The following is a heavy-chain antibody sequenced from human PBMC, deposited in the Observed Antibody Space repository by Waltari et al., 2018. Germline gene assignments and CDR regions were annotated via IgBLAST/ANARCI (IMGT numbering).Heavy chain of an antibody. CDR3: AREFTVRGVRPAAIDY. CDR1: GYSFITHG. CDR2: ISTYTDKT. J-gene: IGHJ4*02. D-gene: IGHD3-10*01. Sequence: QVQLVQSGGEVKRPGASVKVSCKASGYSFITHGISWVRQAPGQGLEWMGWISTYTDKTKCAEKYQDRLTLTTDDSTSTAYMELRRLTSDDTAVYFCAREFTVRGVRPAAIDYWGQGTLVTVS. V-gene: IGHV1-18*01.